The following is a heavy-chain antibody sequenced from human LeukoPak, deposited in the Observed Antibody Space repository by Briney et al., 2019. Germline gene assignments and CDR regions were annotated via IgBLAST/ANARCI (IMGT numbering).Heavy chain of an antibody. CDR2: ISYDGSNK. V-gene: IGHV3-30*18. Sequence: GGSLRLSCAASGFTFSSYGMHWVRQAPGKGLEWVAVISYDGSNKYYADSLKGRFTISRDNSKNTLYLQMNSLRAEDTAVYYCAKVLRYFDWLLSPFDYWGQGTLVTVSS. CDR3: AKVLRYFDWLLSPFDY. J-gene: IGHJ4*02. D-gene: IGHD3-9*01. CDR1: GFTFSSYG.